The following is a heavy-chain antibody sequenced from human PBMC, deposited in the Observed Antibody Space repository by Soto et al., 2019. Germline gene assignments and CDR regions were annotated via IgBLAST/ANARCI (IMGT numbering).Heavy chain of an antibody. CDR2: IGSSSGGTT. V-gene: IGHV3-23*01. Sequence: GGSLRLSCAASGFTFRNYAMSWVRQAPGKGLEWVSGIGSSSGGTTYYADSVRGRFTISRDNSDNTLYLQMNSLRAEDTAVYYCAKPAFGASTYYFDYWGQGTRVTVSS. J-gene: IGHJ4*02. D-gene: IGHD1-1*01. CDR1: GFTFRNYA. CDR3: AKPAFGASTYYFDY.